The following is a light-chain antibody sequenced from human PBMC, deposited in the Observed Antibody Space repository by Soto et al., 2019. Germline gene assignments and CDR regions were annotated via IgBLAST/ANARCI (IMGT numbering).Light chain of an antibody. CDR1: QGSGKG. V-gene: IGKV1-17*01. CDR3: LQHYSFPRT. CDR2: SAS. J-gene: IGKJ1*01. Sequence: IQMTQSPSSLSASVGDRVTITCRASQGSGKGVFWYQQKAGKAHERLIYSASSWQRGVASRFSRSASGTEFILTTTSLQPEDFATYDFLQHYSFPRTFGQGTQVEI.